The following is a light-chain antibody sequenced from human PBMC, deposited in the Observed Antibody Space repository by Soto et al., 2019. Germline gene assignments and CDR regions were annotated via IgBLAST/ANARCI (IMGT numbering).Light chain of an antibody. CDR2: DVS. Sequence: QSALTQPASVSGSPGQSSTISCAGTSSDVGAYTYVSWYQQHPGKAPKLMIYDVSNRPSGVSNRFSGSKSGNTASLTISGLQAEDEADYYCTSYTSSSTPYVFGGGTKVTVL. CDR3: TSYTSSSTPYV. J-gene: IGLJ1*01. V-gene: IGLV2-14*01. CDR1: SSDVGAYTY.